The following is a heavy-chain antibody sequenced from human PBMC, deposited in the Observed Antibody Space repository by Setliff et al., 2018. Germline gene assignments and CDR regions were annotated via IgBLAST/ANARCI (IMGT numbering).Heavy chain of an antibody. V-gene: IGHV3-7*03. CDR2: IKQDGSGK. CDR1: GFTFNTYW. D-gene: IGHD4-4*01. J-gene: IGHJ6*03. Sequence: PGGSLRLSCAASGFTFNTYWMTWVRQAPGKGLEWVANIKQDGSGKYYVDSVKGRFTISRDNVKNSLYLQMSSLRAEDTAVYYCAKPTTVTTTRYYYYMDVWGKGTTVTVSS. CDR3: AKPTTVTTTRYYYYMDV.